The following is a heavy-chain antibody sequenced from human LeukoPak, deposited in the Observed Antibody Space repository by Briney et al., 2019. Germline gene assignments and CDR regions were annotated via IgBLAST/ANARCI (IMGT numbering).Heavy chain of an antibody. V-gene: IGHV4-59*12. CDR3: AREGLAAAGSFDY. Sequence: NPSETLSLTCTVSGGSISSYYWSWIRQPPGKGLEWIGYIYYSGSTNYNPSLKSRVTISVDKSKNQFSLKLSSVTAADTAVYYCAREGLAAAGSFDYWGQGTLVTVSS. J-gene: IGHJ4*02. D-gene: IGHD6-13*01. CDR1: GGSISSYY. CDR2: IYYSGST.